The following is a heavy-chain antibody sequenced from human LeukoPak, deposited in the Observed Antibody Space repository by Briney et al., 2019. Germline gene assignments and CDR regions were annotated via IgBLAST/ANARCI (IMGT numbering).Heavy chain of an antibody. Sequence: ASVKVSCKASGYTFTSYGISWVRQAPGQGLEWMGWISGYNGNTNYAQNLQGRVTMTTDTSTSTAYMELRGLRSDDTAVYYCARDPRLYPISGPRGPYDYWGQGTLVTVSS. CDR1: GYTFTSYG. J-gene: IGHJ4*02. V-gene: IGHV1-18*01. D-gene: IGHD2-21*01. CDR2: ISGYNGNT. CDR3: ARDPRLYPISGPRGPYDY.